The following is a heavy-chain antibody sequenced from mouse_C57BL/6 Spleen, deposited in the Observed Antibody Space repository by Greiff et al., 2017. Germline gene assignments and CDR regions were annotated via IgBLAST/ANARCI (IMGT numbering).Heavy chain of an antibody. CDR2: FYPGSGSI. Sequence: QVQLQQSGAELVKPGASVKLSCKASGYTFTEYTIHWVKQRPGQGLEWIGWFYPGSGSIKYNEKFKDKATLTADKSSSTAYMELSRLTSEDSAVYLCARDEGDYYGSAYAMDYWGQGTSVTVSS. CDR3: ARDEGDYYGSAYAMDY. V-gene: IGHV1-62-2*01. CDR1: GYTFTEYT. D-gene: IGHD1-1*01. J-gene: IGHJ4*01.